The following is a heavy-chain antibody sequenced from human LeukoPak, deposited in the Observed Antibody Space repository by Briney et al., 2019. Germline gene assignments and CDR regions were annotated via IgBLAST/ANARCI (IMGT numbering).Heavy chain of an antibody. Sequence: ASVKVSCKASGYTFTSYAMHWVRQAPGQRLEWMGWINAGNGNTKYSQKFQGRVTITRDTSASTAYMELSSLRSEDTAVYYCARSIMITFGGVIVMGGFYFDYWGQGTLVTVSS. CDR1: GYTFTSYA. CDR2: INAGNGNT. CDR3: ARSIMITFGGVIVMGGFYFDY. V-gene: IGHV1-3*01. J-gene: IGHJ4*02. D-gene: IGHD3-16*02.